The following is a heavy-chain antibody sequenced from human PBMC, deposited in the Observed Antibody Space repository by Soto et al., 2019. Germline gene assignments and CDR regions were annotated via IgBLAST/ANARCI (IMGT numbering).Heavy chain of an antibody. D-gene: IGHD3-9*01. V-gene: IGHV4-31*03. CDR1: GGSISSGGHY. CDR3: VSHDILTGRNAFDI. J-gene: IGHJ3*02. Sequence: QVQLQESGPGLVKPSQTLSLTCTVSGGSISSGGHYWSWIRQHPGKGLEWIGYIYYSGSGSTYYNPSLKSRVTISVDTSKNQFSLKLSSVTAADTAVYYCVSHDILTGRNAFDIWGQGTMVTVSS. CDR2: IYYSGSGST.